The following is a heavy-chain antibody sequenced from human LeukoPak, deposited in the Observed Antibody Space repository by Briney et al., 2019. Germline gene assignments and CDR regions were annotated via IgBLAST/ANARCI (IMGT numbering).Heavy chain of an antibody. J-gene: IGHJ5*02. V-gene: IGHV1-69*13. CDR2: IIPIFGTA. Sequence: SVKVSCKASGSTFSSYAISWVRQAPGQGLEWMGGIIPIFGTAIYAQKFQGRVTITADESTSTAYMELSSLRSEDTAVYYCARDTRHRYCSSASCYRGWFDPWGQGTLVTVSS. CDR1: GSTFSSYA. CDR3: ARDTRHRYCSSASCYRGWFDP. D-gene: IGHD2-2*01.